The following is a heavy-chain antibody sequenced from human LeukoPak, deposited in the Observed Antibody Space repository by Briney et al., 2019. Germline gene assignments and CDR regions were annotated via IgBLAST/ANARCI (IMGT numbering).Heavy chain of an antibody. CDR1: GESFSGYY. CDR3: ARSQILTGRPFDY. CDR2: INHSGST. D-gene: IGHD3-9*01. Sequence: SETLSLTCAVYGESFSGYYWSWIRQPRGKGLEWIGEINHSGSTNYNPSLKSRVTISVDTSKDHFSLKLSSVTAADTAVYYCARSQILTGRPFDYWGQGTLVTVSS. V-gene: IGHV4-34*01. J-gene: IGHJ4*02.